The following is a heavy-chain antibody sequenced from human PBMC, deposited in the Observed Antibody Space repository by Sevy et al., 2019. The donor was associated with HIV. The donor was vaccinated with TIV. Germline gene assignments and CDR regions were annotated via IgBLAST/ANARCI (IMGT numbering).Heavy chain of an antibody. V-gene: IGHV3-64D*06. CDR1: GFTFSSYA. Sequence: GGSLRLSCSASGFTFSSYAMHWVRQAPGKGLEYVSAISSNGGSTNYADSVKGRFPISRDNSKNTLYLQMSSLGAEDTAVYYCVKSLLRYFDWLIYAVANDAFDIWGQGTMVTVSS. CDR2: ISSNGGST. J-gene: IGHJ3*02. D-gene: IGHD3-9*01. CDR3: VKSLLRYFDWLIYAVANDAFDI.